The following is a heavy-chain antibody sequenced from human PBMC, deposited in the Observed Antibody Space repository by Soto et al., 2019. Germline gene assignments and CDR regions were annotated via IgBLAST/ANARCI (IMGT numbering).Heavy chain of an antibody. CDR3: GRVAASGYYFDY. CDR1: GFTFSDYY. D-gene: IGHD6-13*01. CDR2: ISGSSTYT. J-gene: IGHJ4*02. Sequence: LRLSCAASGFTFSDYYMSWIRQAPGKGLEWISYISGSSTYTNYADSVKGRFTISRDNAKSSVYLQMNSPRAEDTAVYYCGRVAASGYYFDYWGQGTLVTVSS. V-gene: IGHV3-11*06.